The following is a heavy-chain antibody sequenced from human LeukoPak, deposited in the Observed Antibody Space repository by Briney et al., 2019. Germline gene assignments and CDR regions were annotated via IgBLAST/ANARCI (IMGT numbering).Heavy chain of an antibody. Sequence: SETLSLTCAVYGGSFSGYYWSWLRQPPGKGLEWIGEINHSGSTNYNPSLKSRVTISVDTSKNQFSLKLSSVTAADTAVYYCASLYQDYGDYADYWGQGTLVTVSS. J-gene: IGHJ4*02. D-gene: IGHD4-17*01. CDR2: INHSGST. CDR3: ASLYQDYGDYADY. V-gene: IGHV4-34*01. CDR1: GGSFSGYY.